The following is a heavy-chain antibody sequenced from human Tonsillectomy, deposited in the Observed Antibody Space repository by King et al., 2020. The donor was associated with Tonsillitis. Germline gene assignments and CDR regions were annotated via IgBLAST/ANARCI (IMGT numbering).Heavy chain of an antibody. D-gene: IGHD3-10*01. V-gene: IGHV3-33*08. CDR1: GFTFSSYG. J-gene: IGHJ4*02. Sequence: VQLVESGGGVVQPGRSLRLSCAASGFTFSSYGMHWVRQAPGKGLEWVAVRWYDGSNKYYADSVKGRFTISRDNSKNTLYLQMNSLRAEDTAVYYCARWHKDYYGSGPFDYWGQGTLVTVSS. CDR2: RWYDGSNK. CDR3: ARWHKDYYGSGPFDY.